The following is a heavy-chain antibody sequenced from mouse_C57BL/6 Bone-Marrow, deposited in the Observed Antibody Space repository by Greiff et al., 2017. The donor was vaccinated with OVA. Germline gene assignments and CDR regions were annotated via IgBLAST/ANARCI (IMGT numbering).Heavy chain of an antibody. D-gene: IGHD1-1*01. CDR3: TKLLSFAY. V-gene: IGHV1-15*01. Sequence: QVHVKQSGAELVRPGASVTLSCKASGYTFTDYEMHWVKQTPVHGLEWIGAIDPETGGTAYNQKFKGKAILTADKSSSTAYMELRSLTSEDSAVYYCTKLLSFAYWGQGTLVTVSA. J-gene: IGHJ3*01. CDR2: IDPETGGT. CDR1: GYTFTDYE.